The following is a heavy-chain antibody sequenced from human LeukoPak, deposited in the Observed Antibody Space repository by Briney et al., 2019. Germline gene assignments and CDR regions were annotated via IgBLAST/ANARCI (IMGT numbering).Heavy chain of an antibody. CDR2: INHSGST. D-gene: IGHD6-13*01. V-gene: IGHV4-39*07. Sequence: SETLSLTCTVSGGSISSGGYYWSWIRQPPGKGLEWIGEINHSGSTNYNPSLKSRVTISVDTSKNQFSLKLSSVTAADTAVYYCARGIAAADYYFDYWGQGTLVTVSS. CDR3: ARGIAAADYYFDY. CDR1: GGSISSGGYY. J-gene: IGHJ4*02.